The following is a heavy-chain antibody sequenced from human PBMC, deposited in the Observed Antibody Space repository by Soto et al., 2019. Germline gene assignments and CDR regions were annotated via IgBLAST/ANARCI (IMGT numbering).Heavy chain of an antibody. CDR3: ARDLTTYSNSPIGWFDP. D-gene: IGHD4-4*01. Sequence: PSETLSPTCTVSGGSISSYYWSWIRQPPGKGLEWIGYIYYSGSTNYNPSLKGRVTISVDTSKNQFSLKLTSVTAEDTAVYYCARDLTTYSNSPIGWFDPWGPGNLVIVSS. CDR1: GGSISSYY. J-gene: IGHJ5*02. V-gene: IGHV4-59*01. CDR2: IYYSGST.